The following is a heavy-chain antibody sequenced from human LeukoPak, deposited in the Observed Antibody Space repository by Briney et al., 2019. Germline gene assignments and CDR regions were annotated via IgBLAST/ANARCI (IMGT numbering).Heavy chain of an antibody. CDR2: IYPSDSYT. V-gene: IGHV5-51*01. CDR3: ASPTGVDGGNDYWYFDL. Sequence: GESLKISCKGSGYSFTNYWIGLVRQMPGKGLEWMGIIYPSDSYTNYSPSFQGHVTISADKSISTAYLQWSSLKASDTAMYYCASPTGVDGGNDYWYFDLWGRGTLVTVSS. J-gene: IGHJ2*01. D-gene: IGHD4-23*01. CDR1: GYSFTNYW.